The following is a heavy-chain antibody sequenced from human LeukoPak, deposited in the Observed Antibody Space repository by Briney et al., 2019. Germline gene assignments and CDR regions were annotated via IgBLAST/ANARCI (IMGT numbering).Heavy chain of an antibody. D-gene: IGHD6-19*01. CDR2: IHPGDSDT. CDR1: GYSFTNYW. Sequence: GESLKISCKGSGYSFTNYWIGWVRQMPGKGLEWMGIIHPGDSDTRYSPSFQGQVTISADKSISTAYLQWSTLKASDTAMYYCARTGYSSGWYGGFDIWGQGTLVTVSS. J-gene: IGHJ3*02. CDR3: ARTGYSSGWYGGFDI. V-gene: IGHV5-51*01.